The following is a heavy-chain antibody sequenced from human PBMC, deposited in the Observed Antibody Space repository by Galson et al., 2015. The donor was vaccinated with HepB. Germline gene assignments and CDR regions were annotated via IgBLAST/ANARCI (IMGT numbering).Heavy chain of an antibody. CDR3: VKDDGAGPSGWPDKLGY. Sequence: SLRLSCAAFGFTYGSYAMHWVRQAPGAGLEYVSGIASNGGSTYYADSVKGRFTISRGNSKSTLSLQMSSLRVEDTAVYFCVKDDGAGPSGWPDKLGYWGQGALVTVSS. V-gene: IGHV3-64D*06. J-gene: IGHJ4*02. D-gene: IGHD6-19*01. CDR2: IASNGGST. CDR1: GFTYGSYA.